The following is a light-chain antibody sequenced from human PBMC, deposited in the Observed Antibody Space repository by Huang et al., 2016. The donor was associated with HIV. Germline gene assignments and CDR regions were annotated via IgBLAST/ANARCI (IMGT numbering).Light chain of an antibody. CDR3: QQYDQWPPWT. CDR1: QGVSSN. V-gene: IGKV3-15*01. CDR2: GES. Sequence: EMVMTQSPATLSVSPGERVTLSCRASQGVSSNLAWYQQKPGQAPRLLIYGESTRATGIPPRFSGGGSGTVFTLTISSLQSEDFAVYYCQQYDQWPPWTFGQGTKVEIK. J-gene: IGKJ1*01.